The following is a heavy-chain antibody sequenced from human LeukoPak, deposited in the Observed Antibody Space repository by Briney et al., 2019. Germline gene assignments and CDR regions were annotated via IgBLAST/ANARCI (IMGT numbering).Heavy chain of an antibody. J-gene: IGHJ4*02. CDR3: ARGRSDYYLDS. D-gene: IGHD3-10*01. Sequence: ASVKVSCKASRYTFIHYYMHWVRQAPGNGLEWMGWIYPDSGGTNYAQKFQGRVTMTRDTSISTAYMGLSRLTSDDTAVYYCARGRSDYYLDSWGQGTLVTVSS. V-gene: IGHV1-2*02. CDR2: IYPDSGGT. CDR1: RYTFIHYY.